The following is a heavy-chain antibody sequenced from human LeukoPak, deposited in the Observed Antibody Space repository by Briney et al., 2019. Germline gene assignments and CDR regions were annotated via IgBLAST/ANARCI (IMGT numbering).Heavy chain of an antibody. CDR3: ARDPYGDLAFDI. Sequence: SETLSLTCTVSGYSISGGYYWGWIRQPPRKGLEWIGSIYHSGSTNYNPSLKSRVTISVDTSKNQFSLKLSSVTAADTAVYYCARDPYGDLAFDIWGQGTMVTVSS. J-gene: IGHJ3*02. CDR1: GYSISGGYY. D-gene: IGHD4-17*01. V-gene: IGHV4-38-2*02. CDR2: IYHSGST.